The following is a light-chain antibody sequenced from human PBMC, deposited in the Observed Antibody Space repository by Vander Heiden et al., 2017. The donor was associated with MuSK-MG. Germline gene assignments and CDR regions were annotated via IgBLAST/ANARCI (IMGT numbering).Light chain of an antibody. Sequence: QSALTQPPSASGSPGQSVTISCTGTGSDVGAYNYVSWYQQHPGKAPKLMIYEVSKRPSGIPDRFSGSKSGNTASLTVSGLQAEDEADYYCSSDAGSNNLIFGTGTKVTGL. V-gene: IGLV2-8*01. CDR2: EVS. CDR3: SSDAGSNNLI. CDR1: GSDVGAYNY. J-gene: IGLJ1*01.